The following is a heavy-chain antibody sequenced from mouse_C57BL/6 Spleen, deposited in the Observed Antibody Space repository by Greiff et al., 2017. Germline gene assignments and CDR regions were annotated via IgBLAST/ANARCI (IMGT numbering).Heavy chain of an antibody. D-gene: IGHD2-4*01. V-gene: IGHV5-17*01. CDR3: ARSYDYDWYFDV. CDR2: ISSGSSTI. Sequence: EVKLVESGGGLVKPGGSLKLSCAASGFTFSDYGMHWVRQAPEKGLEWVAYISSGSSTIYYADTVKGRFTSSRDNAKNTLFLQMTSLRSEDTAMYYCARSYDYDWYFDVCCTGTTVTVSS. CDR1: GFTFSDYG. J-gene: IGHJ1*03.